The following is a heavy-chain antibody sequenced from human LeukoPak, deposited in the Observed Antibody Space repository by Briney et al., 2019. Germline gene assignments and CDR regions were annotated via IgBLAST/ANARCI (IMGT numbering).Heavy chain of an antibody. J-gene: IGHJ5*02. CDR1: GYTFTGYY. CDR3: AREYSSGYNWFDP. D-gene: IGHD5-18*01. CDR2: INPNSGGT. Sequence: ASVKVSCKASGYTFTGYYMHWVRQAPGQGLEWMGWINPNSGGTNYAQKFQGRVTMTRDTSISTAYMELSRLRSDDTAVYYCAREYSSGYNWFDPWGQGTLVTVSS. V-gene: IGHV1-2*02.